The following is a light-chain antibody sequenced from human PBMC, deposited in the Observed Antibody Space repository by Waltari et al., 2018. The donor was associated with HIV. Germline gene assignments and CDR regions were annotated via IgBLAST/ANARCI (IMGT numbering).Light chain of an antibody. J-gene: IGLJ3*02. CDR1: SSNIGNNA. CDR3: AVWDDNLKRV. V-gene: IGLV1-44*01. Sequence: QSVLTQPPSASGTPGQRVTISCSGRSSNIGNNAVSWYQPLPGEAPKLLISSNDRRPSGVPYRFSASKSGTSASLAISGLQSEDEAHYYCAVWDDNLKRVVGGGTKLTVL. CDR2: SND.